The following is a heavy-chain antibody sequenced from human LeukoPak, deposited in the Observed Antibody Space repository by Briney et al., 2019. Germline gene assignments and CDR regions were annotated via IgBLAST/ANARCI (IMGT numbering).Heavy chain of an antibody. CDR3: AKDPDYGSGSSNFDY. Sequence: GGSLRLSCAGSGFTFSSYSMNWVRQAPGKGLEWVSYIGSSSSTIYYADSVKGRFTISRDNAKNSLYLQMNSLRAEDTAVYYCAKDPDYGSGSSNFDYWGQGTLVTVSS. J-gene: IGHJ4*02. V-gene: IGHV3-48*01. CDR2: IGSSSSTI. CDR1: GFTFSSYS. D-gene: IGHD3-10*01.